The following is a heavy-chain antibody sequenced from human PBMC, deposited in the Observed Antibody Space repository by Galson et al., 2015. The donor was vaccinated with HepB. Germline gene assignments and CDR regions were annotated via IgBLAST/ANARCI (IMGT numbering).Heavy chain of an antibody. Sequence: SVKVSCKASGYTFTSYYMHWVRQAPGQGLEWMGIINPSGGSTSYAQKFQGRVTMTRDTSTSTVYMELSSLRSEDTAVYYCAYTSHRGYSYGFGDMDVWGQGTTVTVSS. J-gene: IGHJ6*02. V-gene: IGHV1-46*01. CDR2: INPSGGST. CDR3: AYTSHRGYSYGFGDMDV. CDR1: GYTFTSYY. D-gene: IGHD5-18*01.